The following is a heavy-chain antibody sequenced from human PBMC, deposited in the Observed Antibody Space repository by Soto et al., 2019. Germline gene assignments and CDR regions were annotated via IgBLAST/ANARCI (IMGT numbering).Heavy chain of an antibody. J-gene: IGHJ5*02. CDR2: TYYRSKWYN. CDR1: GDSVSSNSAA. D-gene: IGHD2-2*02. V-gene: IGHV6-1*01. Sequence: SQTLSLPCAISGDSVSSNSAAWNWIRQSPSRGLEWLGRTYYRSKWYNDYAVSVKSRITINPDTSKNQFSLQLNSVTPEDTAVYYCAKGYPPIVVVPAAIDNWFDPWGQGTLVTVS. CDR3: AKGYPPIVVVPAAIDNWFDP.